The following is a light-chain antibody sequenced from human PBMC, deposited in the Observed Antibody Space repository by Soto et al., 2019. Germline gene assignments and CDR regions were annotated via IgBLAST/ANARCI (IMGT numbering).Light chain of an antibody. Sequence: QSALTQPASVSGSPGLSIAISCTGTSSDVGGYNYVSWYQHHPGKAPKLIIYDVSNRPSGVSNRFSGSKSGNTASLTISGLQAEDEADYYCSSFTSSSPRVFGTGTKVTVL. CDR3: SSFTSSSPRV. J-gene: IGLJ1*01. CDR2: DVS. V-gene: IGLV2-14*03. CDR1: SSDVGGYNY.